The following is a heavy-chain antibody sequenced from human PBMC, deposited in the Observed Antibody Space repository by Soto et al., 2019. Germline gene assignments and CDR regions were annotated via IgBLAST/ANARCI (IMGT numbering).Heavy chain of an antibody. CDR3: ARGEYDILTGYPYYYYGMDV. CDR2: IKQDGSEK. V-gene: IGHV3-7*01. J-gene: IGHJ6*02. CDR1: GFTFSSYW. D-gene: IGHD3-9*01. Sequence: GGSLRLSCAASGFTFSSYWMSWVRQAPGKGLEWVANIKQDGSEKYYVDSVMGRFTISRDNAKNSLYLQMNSLRAEDTAVYYCARGEYDILTGYPYYYYGMDVWGQGTTVTVSS.